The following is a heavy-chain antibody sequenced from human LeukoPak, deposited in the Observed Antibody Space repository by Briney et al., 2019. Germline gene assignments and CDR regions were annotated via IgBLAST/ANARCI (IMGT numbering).Heavy chain of an antibody. CDR3: ARDGLYCSSTSCYKHAFDI. CDR2: IYYSGST. CDR1: GGSISSYY. J-gene: IGHJ3*02. D-gene: IGHD2-2*02. Sequence: SETLSLTCTVSGGSISSYYWSWIRQPPGKGLEWIGYIYYSGSTNYNPSLKSRVTISVDTSKNQFSLKLSSVTAADTAVYYCARDGLYCSSTSCYKHAFDIWGQGTMVTVSS. V-gene: IGHV4-59*01.